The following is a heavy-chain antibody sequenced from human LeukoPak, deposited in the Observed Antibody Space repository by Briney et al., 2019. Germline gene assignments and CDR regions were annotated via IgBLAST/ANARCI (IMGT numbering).Heavy chain of an antibody. J-gene: IGHJ6*03. D-gene: IGHD1-1*01. CDR3: ARQLEPRYYYYYMDV. CDR1: GGTFSSYA. Sequence: ASVKVSCKASGGTFSSYAISWVRQAPGQGLEWMGGIIPIFGTANYAQKFQGRVTITTDESTSTAYMELSSLRSEDTAVYYCARQLEPRYYYYYMDVWGEGTTVTVSS. CDR2: IIPIFGTA. V-gene: IGHV1-69*05.